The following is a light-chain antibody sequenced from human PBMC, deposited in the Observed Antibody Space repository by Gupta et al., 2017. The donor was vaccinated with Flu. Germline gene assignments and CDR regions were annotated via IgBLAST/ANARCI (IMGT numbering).Light chain of an antibody. J-gene: IGLJ1*01. CDR3: AAWDDSLSTYV. Sequence: SSTNIGSVFVDWYQHHPGTVPKLLIYRNNQRPSGVPDRFSGAKSGTSASLASSGLRSEDGGDYYGAAWDDSLSTYVVGTGTKVTVL. CDR1: STNIGSVF. CDR2: RNN. V-gene: IGLV1-47*01.